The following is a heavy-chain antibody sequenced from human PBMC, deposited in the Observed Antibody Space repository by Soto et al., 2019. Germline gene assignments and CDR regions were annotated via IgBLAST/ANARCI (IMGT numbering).Heavy chain of an antibody. Sequence: EVQLVESGGGLVQPGGSLRLSCAASGFTVTSSYISWVRQAPGKRLEWVSTIYSSGSTYYADYVRGRFIISRDISENTVDLQMNSLTVEDTAVYYCAREASGSGWWSQGSFESWGQGTLVTVSS. D-gene: IGHD6-19*01. CDR2: IYSSGST. V-gene: IGHV3-66*01. J-gene: IGHJ5*01. CDR3: AREASGSGWWSQGSFES. CDR1: GFTVTSSY.